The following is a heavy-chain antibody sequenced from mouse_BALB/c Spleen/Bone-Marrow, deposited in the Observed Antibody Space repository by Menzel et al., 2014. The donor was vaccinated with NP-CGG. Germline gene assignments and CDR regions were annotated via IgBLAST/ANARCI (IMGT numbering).Heavy chain of an antibody. J-gene: IGHJ3*01. D-gene: IGHD1-1*01. CDR3: VLRWFAY. V-gene: IGHV5-4*02. CDR1: GFTFSDYY. CDR2: ISDGGSYT. Sequence: DVKLVESGGGLVKPGGSLKLPCAASGFTFSDYYMYWVRQTPEKRLEWVATISDGGSYTYYPDSVEGRFTISRDNAKNNLYLQMSSLKSEDTAMYYCVLRWFAYWGQGTLVTVSA.